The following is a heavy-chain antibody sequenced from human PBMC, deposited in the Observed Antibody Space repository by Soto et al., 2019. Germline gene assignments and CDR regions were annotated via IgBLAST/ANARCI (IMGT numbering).Heavy chain of an antibody. CDR3: ARGITGTVTYYYGLDV. CDR2: IIPIFGTA. CDR1: GGTFSSYA. V-gene: IGHV1-69*12. Sequence: QVQLVQSGAEVKKPGSSMKVSCKASGGTFSSYAISWVRQAPGQGLEWRGGIIPIFGTADYAQKFHGRVTITADESTSTTYMELSSLISEDTAVYYCARGITGTVTYYYGLDVWGQGTTVTVSS. D-gene: IGHD1-20*01. J-gene: IGHJ6*02.